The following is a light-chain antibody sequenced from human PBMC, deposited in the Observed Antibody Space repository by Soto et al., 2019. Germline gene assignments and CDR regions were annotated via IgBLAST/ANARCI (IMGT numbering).Light chain of an antibody. CDR3: QQYNSYWT. CDR2: KAS. CDR1: QSISSW. J-gene: IGKJ1*01. V-gene: IGKV1-5*03. Sequence: DIQMTQSPSTLSASVGDRVTITCRASQSISSWLAWYQQKPGKAPKLLIYKASSLESGVPSRFSVSGAGTKFTLTISSLQPDGFATYYCQQYNSYWTFGQGTKVEIK.